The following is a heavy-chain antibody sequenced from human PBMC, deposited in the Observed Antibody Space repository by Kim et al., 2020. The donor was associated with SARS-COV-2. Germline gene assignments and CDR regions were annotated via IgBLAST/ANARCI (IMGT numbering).Heavy chain of an antibody. CDR2: ISWDGGST. Sequence: GGSLRLSCAASGFTFDDYAMHWVRQAPGKGLEWVSLISWDGGSTYYADSVKGRFTISRDNSKNSLYLQMNSLRAEDTALYYCAKAASYGSGSYYADYYYYGMDGWGQGTTVTVSS. CDR3: AKAASYGSGSYYADYYYYGMDG. V-gene: IGHV3-43D*03. CDR1: GFTFDDYA. J-gene: IGHJ6*02. D-gene: IGHD3-10*01.